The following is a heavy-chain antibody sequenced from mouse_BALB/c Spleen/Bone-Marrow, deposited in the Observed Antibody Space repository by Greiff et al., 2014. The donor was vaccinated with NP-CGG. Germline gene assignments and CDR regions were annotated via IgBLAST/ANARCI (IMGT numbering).Heavy chain of an antibody. CDR3: ARDYDYDGGFAY. CDR2: INPSSGYT. CDR1: GYTFTSYT. Sequence: QVQLQQSAAELARPGASVKMSCKASGYTFTSYTMHWVKQRPGQGLEWIGYINPSSGYTEYNQKFKDKTTLTADKSSSTAYMQLSSLTSEDSAVYYCARDYDYDGGFAYWGQGTLVTVSA. D-gene: IGHD2-4*01. J-gene: IGHJ3*01. V-gene: IGHV1-4*02.